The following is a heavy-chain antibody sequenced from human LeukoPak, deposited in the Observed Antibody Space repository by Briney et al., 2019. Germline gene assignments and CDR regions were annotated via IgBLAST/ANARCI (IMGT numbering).Heavy chain of an antibody. V-gene: IGHV4-59*08. Sequence: PSETLSLTCTVSGGSISSYYWSWIRQPPGKGLEWIGYIYYSGSTNYNPSLKSRVTISVDTSKNQFSLKLSSVTAADTAVYYCARQVPFWSGYTHYFDYWGQGTLVTVSS. J-gene: IGHJ4*02. CDR3: ARQVPFWSGYTHYFDY. CDR1: GGSISSYY. CDR2: IYYSGST. D-gene: IGHD3-3*01.